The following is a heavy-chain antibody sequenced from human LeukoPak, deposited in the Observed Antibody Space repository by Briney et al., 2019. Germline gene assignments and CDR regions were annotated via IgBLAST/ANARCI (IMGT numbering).Heavy chain of an antibody. D-gene: IGHD3-16*01. CDR2: IRYDASDK. J-gene: IGHJ4*02. Sequence: PGGSLKLSCAASGFIFSNYGIHWVRQAPGKGLEWVAFIRYDASDKYYADSVKGRFTISRDNSKNKVYLQMNSLRAEDTAVYYCAREIPGGGYFDYWGQGTLVTVSS. CDR1: GFIFSNYG. V-gene: IGHV3-30*02. CDR3: AREIPGGGYFDY.